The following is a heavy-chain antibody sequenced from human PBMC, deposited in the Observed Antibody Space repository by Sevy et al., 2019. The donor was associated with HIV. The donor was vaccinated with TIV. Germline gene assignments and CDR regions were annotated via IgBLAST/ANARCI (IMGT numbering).Heavy chain of an antibody. D-gene: IGHD6-19*01. CDR2: INPNSGGT. CDR3: ARDYGPTVAGTIDY. Sequence: ASLKVSCKASGYTFTGYYMHWVRQAPGQGLEWMGWINPNSGGTNYAQKFQGRVTMTRDTSISTAYMELSRLRSDDTAVYYCARDYGPTVAGTIDYWGQGTLVTVSS. J-gene: IGHJ4*02. V-gene: IGHV1-2*02. CDR1: GYTFTGYY.